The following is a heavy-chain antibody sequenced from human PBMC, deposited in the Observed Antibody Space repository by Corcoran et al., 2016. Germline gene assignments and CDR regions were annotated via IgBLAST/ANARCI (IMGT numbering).Heavy chain of an antibody. CDR2: ITPSGGST. CDR3: ARDHYGSWSYGY. CDR1: GYTFTSYY. Sequence: QVQLVQSGAEVKKPGASVKDSCKASGYTFTSYYMHWVRKAPGQGLEWMGIITPSGGSTSYAQQFQGRVTMTRDTATSTVYMELSSLGSEDTAVYYWARDHYGSWSYGYWGQGTLVTVSS. D-gene: IGHD3-10*01. V-gene: IGHV1-46*01. J-gene: IGHJ4*02.